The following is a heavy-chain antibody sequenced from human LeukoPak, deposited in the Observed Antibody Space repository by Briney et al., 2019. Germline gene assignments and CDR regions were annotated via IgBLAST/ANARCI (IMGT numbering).Heavy chain of an antibody. CDR1: GFTFSSHS. V-gene: IGHV3-21*01. D-gene: IGHD6-13*01. Sequence: KSGGSLRLSCAASGFTFSSHSLMWVRQAPGKGLEWVSSISPDGGYIYYADSVKGRFTISRDNAENSLFLQMNSLGAEDTAVYYCAPFSAVTHYYFDYWGQGTLVTVSS. CDR2: ISPDGGYI. CDR3: APFSAVTHYYFDY. J-gene: IGHJ4*02.